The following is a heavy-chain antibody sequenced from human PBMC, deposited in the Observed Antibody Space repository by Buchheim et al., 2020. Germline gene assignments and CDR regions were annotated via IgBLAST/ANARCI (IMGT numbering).Heavy chain of an antibody. D-gene: IGHD3-10*01. J-gene: IGHJ6*02. V-gene: IGHV3-7*01. CDR3: ARDRRRPGYGSGSYSLYYYYGMDV. CDR1: GFTFSSYW. Sequence: EVQLVESGGGLVQPGGSLRLSCAASGFTFSSYWMSWVRQAPGKGLEWVANIKQDGSEKYYVDSVKGRFTISRDNAKNSLYLQMNSLRAEDTAVYYCARDRRRPGYGSGSYSLYYYYGMDVWGQGTT. CDR2: IKQDGSEK.